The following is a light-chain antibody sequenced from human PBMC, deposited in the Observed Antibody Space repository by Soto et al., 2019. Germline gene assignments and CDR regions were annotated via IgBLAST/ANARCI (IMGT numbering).Light chain of an antibody. V-gene: IGKV1-9*01. Sequence: IQLTQSPSSLSASVGDRVTITCRASQGISSYLAWYQQKPGKAPKLLIYAASTLQSGVPSRFSGSGSGTDFTLIISSLQPEDFATYYCQQLNSYPTWTFGQGTKVEIK. CDR2: AAS. CDR1: QGISSY. CDR3: QQLNSYPTWT. J-gene: IGKJ1*01.